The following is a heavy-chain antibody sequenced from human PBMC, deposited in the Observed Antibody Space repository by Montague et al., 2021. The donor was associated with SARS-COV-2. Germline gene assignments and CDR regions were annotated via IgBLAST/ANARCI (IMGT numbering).Heavy chain of an antibody. J-gene: IGHJ6*02. CDR2: INYSGST. Sequence: SETPSLTCTVAGGSISSYYWSWIRQPPGKGLEWIGYINYSGSTNYNPSLKSRVTISVDTSKNQFSLNLSSVTAADTAVYYCARNLVVHYWYGMDVWGQGTTVTVSS. D-gene: IGHD2-15*01. CDR3: ARNLVVHYWYGMDV. V-gene: IGHV4-59*01. CDR1: GGSISSYY.